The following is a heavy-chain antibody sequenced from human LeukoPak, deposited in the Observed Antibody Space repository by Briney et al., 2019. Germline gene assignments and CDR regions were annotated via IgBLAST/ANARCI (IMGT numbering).Heavy chain of an antibody. CDR1: GGSLSSGSYY. CDR2: IYTSGST. V-gene: IGHV4-61*02. J-gene: IGHJ6*03. Sequence: SETLSLTCTVSGGSLSSGSYYWSWIRQPAGKGLEWIGRIYTSGSTNHNPSLKRRVTRSVDTSKNQFSLKLSSVTAADTALYYCARDSLLPSAMGYYYMDVWGKGTTVTVSS. CDR3: ARDSLLPSAMGYYYMDV. D-gene: IGHD2-2*01.